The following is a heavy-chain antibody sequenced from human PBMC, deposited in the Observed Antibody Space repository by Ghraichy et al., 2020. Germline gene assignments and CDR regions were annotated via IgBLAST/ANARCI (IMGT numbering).Heavy chain of an antibody. J-gene: IGHJ5*02. CDR2: ISFSGANT. CDR1: GFPFSSYA. D-gene: IGHD2-15*01. V-gene: IGHV3-23*01. CDR3: AKAWGYCSADTCPSYNWFDT. Sequence: LSLTCAASGFPFSSYAMSWVRQTPGKGLEWVSSISFSGANTYYAVSVKGRFTISRDNSKNTLYLQMNSLRADDTAVYYCAKAWGYCSADTCPSYNWFDTWGQGTLVTVSS.